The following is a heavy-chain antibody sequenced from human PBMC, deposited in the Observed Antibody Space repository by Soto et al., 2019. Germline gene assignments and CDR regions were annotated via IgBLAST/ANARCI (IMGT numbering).Heavy chain of an antibody. CDR2: XXXXXXXX. CDR3: ARPPGYISDWYYFDS. CDR1: GYTLIDYY. J-gene: IGHJ4*02. V-gene: IGHV1-2*02. Sequence: ASVTVSCNASGYTLIDYYTHWVRQAPGQGLEWXXXXXXXXXXXXYAQKFQGRVTLTWDASLNTAYLELNTLRSDDSALYYCARPPGYISDWYYFDSWGQGTLVTVSS. D-gene: IGHD6-19*01.